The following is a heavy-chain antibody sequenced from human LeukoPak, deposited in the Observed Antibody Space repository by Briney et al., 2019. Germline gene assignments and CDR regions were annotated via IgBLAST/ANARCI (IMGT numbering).Heavy chain of an antibody. Sequence: SETLSLTCAVYGGSFSGYYWSWIRQPPGKGLEWIGEINHSGSTNYNPSLKSRVTISVDTSKNQFSLKLSSVTAADTAVYYCATQPSYSSSWYYYYYYGMDVWGQGTTVTVSS. J-gene: IGHJ6*02. V-gene: IGHV4-34*01. CDR2: INHSGST. CDR3: ATQPSYSSSWYYYYYYGMDV. CDR1: GGSFSGYY. D-gene: IGHD6-13*01.